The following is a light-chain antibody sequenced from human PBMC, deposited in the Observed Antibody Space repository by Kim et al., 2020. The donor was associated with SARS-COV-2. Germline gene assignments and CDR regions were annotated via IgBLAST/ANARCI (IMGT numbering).Light chain of an antibody. CDR1: SPNIGAGYD. CDR2: GNS. V-gene: IGLV1-40*01. Sequence: GRRVPTACTGSSPNIGAGYDVHWYQQLPGTAPKLLIYGNSNRPSGVPDRFSGSKSGTSASLAITGLQAEDEADYYCQSYDSSLSGVFGGGTQLTVL. CDR3: QSYDSSLSGV. J-gene: IGLJ3*02.